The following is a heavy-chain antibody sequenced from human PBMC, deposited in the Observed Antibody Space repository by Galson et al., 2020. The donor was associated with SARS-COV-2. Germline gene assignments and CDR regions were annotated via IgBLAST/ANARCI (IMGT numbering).Heavy chain of an antibody. V-gene: IGHV4-34*01. J-gene: IGHJ6*02. CDR1: GGSFSGYY. CDR2: INHSGSS. D-gene: IGHD3-10*01. CDR3: AKRNKLVWFGQLLLSNYHYGIDV. Sequence: SETLSLTCAVYGGSFSGYYWTWIRQPQGKGLEWIGEINHSGSSNYNPSLKSRVTMSVDTSKNQFSLKLSSVTAADTGVYYCAKRNKLVWFGQLLLSNYHYGIDVWGQGTTVTVSS.